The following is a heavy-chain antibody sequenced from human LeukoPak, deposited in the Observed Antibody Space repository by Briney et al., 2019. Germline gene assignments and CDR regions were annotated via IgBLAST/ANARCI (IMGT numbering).Heavy chain of an antibody. V-gene: IGHV3-53*01. J-gene: IGHJ3*02. CDR2: IFSGGST. CDR3: ARAQTRAFDI. Sequence: ETLSLTCTVSGGSINSNSHHWGWIRQAPGKGLEWVSVIFSGGSTYYTDSVKGRFTISRDNSKNTLYLQMNSLRAEDTAIYYCARAQTRAFDIWGQGTMVTVSS. CDR1: GGSINSNSHH.